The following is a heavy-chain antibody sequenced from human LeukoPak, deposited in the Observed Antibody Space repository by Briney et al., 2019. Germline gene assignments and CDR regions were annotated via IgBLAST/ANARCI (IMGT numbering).Heavy chain of an antibody. J-gene: IGHJ4*02. D-gene: IGHD2-2*01. CDR2: ISYDGSNK. CDR3: AAEEPEYQLPFDY. Sequence: PGRSLRLSCAASGFTFSSYAMHWVRQAPGKGLEWVAVISYDGSNKYYADSVKGRFTISRDNSKNTLYLQMNSLRAEDTAVYYCAAEEPEYQLPFDYWGQGTLVTVSS. V-gene: IGHV3-30*04. CDR1: GFTFSSYA.